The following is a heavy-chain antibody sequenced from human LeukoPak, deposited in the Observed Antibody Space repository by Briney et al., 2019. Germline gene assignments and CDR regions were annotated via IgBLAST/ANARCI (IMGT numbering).Heavy chain of an antibody. J-gene: IGHJ4*02. Sequence: GGSLRLSCAASGFVFSSQDMGWVRQAPGKGLEWVSAISGSGGSTYYADSVKGRFTISRDNSKNTLYLQMNSLRAEDTAVYYCAKAMVRGVIISNFDYWGQGTLVTVSS. CDR3: AKAMVRGVIISNFDY. V-gene: IGHV3-23*01. CDR1: GFVFSSQD. CDR2: ISGSGGST. D-gene: IGHD3-10*01.